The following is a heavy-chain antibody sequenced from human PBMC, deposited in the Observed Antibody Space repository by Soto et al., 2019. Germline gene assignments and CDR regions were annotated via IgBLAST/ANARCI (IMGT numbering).Heavy chain of an antibody. V-gene: IGHV4-31*03. Sequence: PSETLSLTCTVSGDSISSRSHYWNWIRQVPGKGLEFIGYIFYAGATYYNPSLRGRVSMSTDTSKNQFSLNLRSVTAADTAIYYCAREGRHSGGMRESWFDPWGQGXLVTVSS. CDR2: IFYAGAT. CDR3: AREGRHSGGMRESWFDP. D-gene: IGHD3-10*01. CDR1: GDSISSRSHY. J-gene: IGHJ5*02.